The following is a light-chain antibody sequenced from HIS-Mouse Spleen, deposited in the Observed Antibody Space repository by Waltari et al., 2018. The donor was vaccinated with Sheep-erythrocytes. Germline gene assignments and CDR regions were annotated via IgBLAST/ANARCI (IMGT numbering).Light chain of an antibody. V-gene: IGLV2-23*01. CDR1: SSDVGSYNL. CDR2: EGS. Sequence: QSALTQPASVSGSPGQSITISCTGTSSDVGSYNLVSWYQPHPGQSPKLMIYEGSKRPSGVSNRFSGSKSGTTASLTISGLQAEDEADYYCCSYAGSSTPWVFGGGTKLTVL. CDR3: CSYAGSSTPWV. J-gene: IGLJ3*02.